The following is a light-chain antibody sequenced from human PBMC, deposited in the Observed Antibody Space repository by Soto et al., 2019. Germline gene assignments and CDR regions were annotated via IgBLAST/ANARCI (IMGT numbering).Light chain of an antibody. CDR3: QQYNDWPRT. J-gene: IGKJ1*01. CDR1: QSLSSN. CDR2: GAS. Sequence: EIVMTQSQATLSVSPGERATLSCKASQSLSSNLAWYQQKPGQAPRLLIYGASTRATGIPARFSGSGSGTEFILTISSLQSEDFAVYYCQQYNDWPRTFGQGTKVDIK. V-gene: IGKV3-15*01.